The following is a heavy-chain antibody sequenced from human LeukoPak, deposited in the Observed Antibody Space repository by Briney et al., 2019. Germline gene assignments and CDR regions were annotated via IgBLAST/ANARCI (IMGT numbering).Heavy chain of an antibody. V-gene: IGHV4-38-2*02. CDR1: GYSISSGYY. D-gene: IGHD5-18*01. J-gene: IGHJ4*02. CDR2: INHSGST. Sequence: SETLSLTCTVSGYSISSGYYWGGIRQPPGKGLEWIGSINHSGSTYHNPSLKSRVTISVDTSKNHFSLKLSSVTAADTAVYYCVGEGDTSMITGTDYWGQGTLVTVSS. CDR3: VGEGDTSMITGTDY.